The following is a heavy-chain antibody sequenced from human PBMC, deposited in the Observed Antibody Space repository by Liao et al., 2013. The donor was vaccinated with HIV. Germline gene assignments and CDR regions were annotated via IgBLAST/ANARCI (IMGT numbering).Heavy chain of an antibody. V-gene: IGHV4-34*01. CDR2: INHSGST. CDR3: ARARTYSYGPPHYYYYYMDV. Sequence: QVQLQQWGAGLLKPSETLSLTCAVYGGSFSGYYWSWIRQPPGKGLEWIGEINHSGSTNYNPSLKSRVTISVDTSKNQFSLKLSSVTAADTAVYYCARARTYSYGPPHYYYYYMDVWGKGTTVTVSS. CDR1: GGSFSGYY. D-gene: IGHD5-18*01. J-gene: IGHJ6*03.